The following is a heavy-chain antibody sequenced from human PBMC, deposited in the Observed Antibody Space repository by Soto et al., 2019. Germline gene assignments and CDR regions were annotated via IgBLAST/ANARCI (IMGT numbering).Heavy chain of an antibody. CDR1: GGSFTSYW. J-gene: IGHJ6*02. CDR2: IYPGDSDT. CDR3: ARQGSQTGKFYYYGMDV. D-gene: IGHD3-10*01. V-gene: IGHV5-51*01. Sequence: GESLKISCKGSGGSFTSYWIVLVRQMPGKGLEWMGIIYPGDSDTRYSSSFQGQVTISADKSISTAYLQWSSLKASDSAMYYCARQGSQTGKFYYYGMDVWGQGTTVTVSS.